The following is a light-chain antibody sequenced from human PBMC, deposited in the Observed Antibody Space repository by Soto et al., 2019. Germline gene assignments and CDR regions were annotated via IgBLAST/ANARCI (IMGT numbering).Light chain of an antibody. CDR3: QQFNSYPIT. V-gene: IGKV1-5*03. CDR2: KAS. CDR1: QSISSW. Sequence: DIPMTQSPSTLSASVGDRVTITCRASQSISSWLAWYQQKPGKAPKLLIYKASSLESGVPSRFSGSGSGTEFTLTISSLQPEDFATYYCQQFNSYPITFGQGTRLEI. J-gene: IGKJ5*01.